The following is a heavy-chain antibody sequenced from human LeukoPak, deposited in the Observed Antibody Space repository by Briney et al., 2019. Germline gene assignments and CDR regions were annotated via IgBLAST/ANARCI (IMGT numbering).Heavy chain of an antibody. D-gene: IGHD3-10*01. Sequence: GGSLRLSCAASGFTFSSYGLHWVCQARGKGLEWVAVISYDGSNKYYADSVKGRFTISRDNSKNTLYLQMNSLRAEDTAVYYCAKPLCFGESDAFDIWGQGTMVTVSS. V-gene: IGHV3-30*18. CDR1: GFTFSSYG. J-gene: IGHJ3*02. CDR3: AKPLCFGESDAFDI. CDR2: ISYDGSNK.